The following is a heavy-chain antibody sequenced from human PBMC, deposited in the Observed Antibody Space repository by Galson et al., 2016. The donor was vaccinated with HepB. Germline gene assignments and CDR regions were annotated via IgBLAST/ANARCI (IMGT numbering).Heavy chain of an antibody. CDR2: ISGSGTNT. V-gene: IGHV3-23*01. Sequence: SLRLSCAASGFTFSSYAMTWVRQAPGKGLEWVSDISGSGTNTDYADFVKGRFTISRDNSKNTLYLQMNSLRAEDTALYYCARRLSYYYGSGSTWCFDYWGQGTLVTVSS. CDR1: GFTFSSYA. D-gene: IGHD3-10*01. CDR3: ARRLSYYYGSGSTWCFDY. J-gene: IGHJ4*02.